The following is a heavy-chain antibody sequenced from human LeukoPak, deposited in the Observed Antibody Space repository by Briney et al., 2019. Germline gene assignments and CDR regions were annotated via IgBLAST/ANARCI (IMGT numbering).Heavy chain of an antibody. D-gene: IGHD2-8*02. CDR1: GGSFSGYY. CDR2: INHSGST. CDR3: ARKGWWYNWFDP. Sequence: SETLSLTCAVYGGSFSGYYWSWIRQPPGKGLEWIGEINHSGSTNYNPSLKSRVIISVDTSKNQFSLKLSSVTAADTAVYYCARKGWWYNWFDPWGQGTLVTVSS. V-gene: IGHV4-34*01. J-gene: IGHJ5*02.